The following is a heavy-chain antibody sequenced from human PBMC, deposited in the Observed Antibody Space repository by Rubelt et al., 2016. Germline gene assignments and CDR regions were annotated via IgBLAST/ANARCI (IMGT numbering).Heavy chain of an antibody. CDR2: INHSGST. J-gene: IGHJ6*02. CDR3: ARGVAAAGSSYYYGMDV. D-gene: IGHD6-13*01. Sequence: QVQLQQWGAGLLKPSETLSLTCAVYGGSFSGYYWSWIRQPPGKGLEWIGEINHSGSTNYNPSLKSRVTIYVDTSKNQLSLKLSSVNAADTAGYYCARGVAAAGSSYYYGMDVWGQGTTVTVSS. V-gene: IGHV4-34*01. CDR1: GGSFSGYY.